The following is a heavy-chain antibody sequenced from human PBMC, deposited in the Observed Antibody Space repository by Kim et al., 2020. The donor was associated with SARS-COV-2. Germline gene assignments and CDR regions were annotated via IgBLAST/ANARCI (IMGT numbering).Heavy chain of an antibody. V-gene: IGHV4-34*13. D-gene: IGHD2-15*01. CDR3: ARGGCSGGSCYSGFDY. J-gene: IGHJ4*02. Sequence: SLKSRVTISVDTSKNQFSLKLSSVTAADTAVYYCARGGCSGGSCYSGFDYWGQGTLVTVSS.